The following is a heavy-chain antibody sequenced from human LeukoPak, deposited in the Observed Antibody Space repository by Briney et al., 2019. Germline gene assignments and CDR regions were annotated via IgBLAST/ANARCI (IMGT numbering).Heavy chain of an antibody. CDR2: IGRGYGIT. D-gene: IGHD4-17*01. CDR1: GFTFSNYE. V-gene: IGHV3-48*03. CDR3: ARETVHY. Sequence: PGGSLRLSCAASGFTFSNYESNWVRQAPGKGLEWVSYIGRGYGITYYADSVKGRFTVSRDDAKNSLYLQMNSLRAEDTALYYCARETVHYWGQGILVTVSS. J-gene: IGHJ4*02.